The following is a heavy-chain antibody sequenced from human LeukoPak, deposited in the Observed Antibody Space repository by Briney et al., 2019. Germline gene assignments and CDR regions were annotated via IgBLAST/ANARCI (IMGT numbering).Heavy chain of an antibody. Sequence: GGSLRLSCAASGFTFSSYGMHWVRQAPGKGLEWVAFIRYDGSNKYYADSGKGRFTISRDNSKNTLYLQMNSLRAEDTAVYYCAKDMGLVGAKDYWGQGTLVTVSS. CDR2: IRYDGSNK. CDR3: AKDMGLVGAKDY. J-gene: IGHJ4*02. CDR1: GFTFSSYG. V-gene: IGHV3-30*02. D-gene: IGHD1-26*01.